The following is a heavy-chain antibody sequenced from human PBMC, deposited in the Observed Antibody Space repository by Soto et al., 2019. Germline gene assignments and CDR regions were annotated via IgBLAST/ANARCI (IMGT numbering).Heavy chain of an antibody. J-gene: IGHJ5*01. CDR2: TSGSGGGT. D-gene: IGHD5-18*01. V-gene: IGHV3-23*01. Sequence: GGSLRLSCAASGFTFSSYAMSWVRQAPGKGLDWVASTSGSGGGTYYAESVKGRFSISRDNSKNTLHLQMNSLRAEDTAVYFCXKQLGDRSSGSFRWLDSWAQGALV. CDR1: GFTFSSYA. CDR3: XKQLGDRSSGSFRWLDS.